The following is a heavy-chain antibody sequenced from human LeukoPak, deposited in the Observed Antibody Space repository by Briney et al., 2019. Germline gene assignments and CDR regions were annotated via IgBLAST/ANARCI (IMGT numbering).Heavy chain of an antibody. CDR3: AKWGDYDVLTGYYDPDY. CDR1: GFTFSNYA. Sequence: GASLRLSCAASGFTFSNYAMSWVRQAPGKGLEWVSAITGSGGGAYYADSVKGRFTISRDNSKNTLYLQMNSLRAEDTAVYYCAKWGDYDVLTGYYDPDYWGQGTLVTVSS. CDR2: ITGSGGGA. V-gene: IGHV3-23*01. J-gene: IGHJ4*02. D-gene: IGHD3-9*01.